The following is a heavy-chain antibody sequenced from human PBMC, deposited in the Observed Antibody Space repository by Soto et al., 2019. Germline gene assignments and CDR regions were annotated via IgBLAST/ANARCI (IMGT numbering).Heavy chain of an antibody. CDR3: AHLVVDGRTYYFDY. Sequence: QITLKESGPTLVKPTQPLTLTCTVSGFSLSTSALGVGWIRQPPGKALDRLAFIYWDDDKRYRASLKSSLTDTKDTSKNQVVLAMTNMDPVDTATYYCAHLVVDGRTYYFDYWGQGTLVTVSS. CDR1: GFSLSTSALG. V-gene: IGHV2-5*02. J-gene: IGHJ4*02. D-gene: IGHD2-8*02. CDR2: IYWDDDK.